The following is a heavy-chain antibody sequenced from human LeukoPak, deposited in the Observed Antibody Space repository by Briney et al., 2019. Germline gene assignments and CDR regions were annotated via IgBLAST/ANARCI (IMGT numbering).Heavy chain of an antibody. D-gene: IGHD2-15*01. J-gene: IGHJ4*02. Sequence: GGSLRLSCAASGFTFSDYYMKWLRQAPGKGLEWLSYISSRGTAIYYADSVKGRFTLSRDKAKNSLYMQVSSLRADDTAVYYCARDSGGSWTTYHFWGQGTLVTVSS. V-gene: IGHV3-11*01. CDR2: ISSRGTAI. CDR1: GFTFSDYY. CDR3: ARDSGGSWTTYHF.